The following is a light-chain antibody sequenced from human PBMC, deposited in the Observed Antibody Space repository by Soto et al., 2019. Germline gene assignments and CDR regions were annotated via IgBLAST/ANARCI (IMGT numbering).Light chain of an antibody. V-gene: IGKV1-8*01. J-gene: IGKJ2*03. CDR3: QQYNCYPYS. Sequence: AIRMTQSPSSFSASTGDRVTITCRASQGISSYLAWYQQKPGKAPKLLIYAASTLQSGVPSRFSGSGSGTDFTLTISCLQSEDFAAYYCQQYNCYPYSFGQGTKLEIK. CDR1: QGISSY. CDR2: AAS.